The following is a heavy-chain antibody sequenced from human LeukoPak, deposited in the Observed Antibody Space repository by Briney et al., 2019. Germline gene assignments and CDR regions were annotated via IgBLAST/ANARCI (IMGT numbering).Heavy chain of an antibody. D-gene: IGHD3-10*01. Sequence: GSLRLSCAASGFTFSSYEMNWVRQAPGKGLEWIGEINHSGSTNYNPSLKSRVTISVDTSKNQFSLKLSSVTAADTAVYYCARSYYYGSGSYLSAFDIWGQGTMVTVSS. CDR2: INHSGST. V-gene: IGHV4-34*01. J-gene: IGHJ3*02. CDR1: GFTFSSYE. CDR3: ARSYYYGSGSYLSAFDI.